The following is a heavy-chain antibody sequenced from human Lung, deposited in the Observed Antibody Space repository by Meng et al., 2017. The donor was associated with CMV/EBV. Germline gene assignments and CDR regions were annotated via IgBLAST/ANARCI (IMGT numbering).Heavy chain of an antibody. CDR2: IKQDGSEK. J-gene: IGHJ4*02. CDR1: GFTFSRYW. Sequence: GEXXKISCAASGFTFSRYWMGWVRQVPGKGLEWVANIKQDGSEKYYVDSVKGRFTIARDNAKNSLYLQMNSLRADDTAVYYCVKGGTQDLDYWGQGKLVTCAS. D-gene: IGHD1-26*01. V-gene: IGHV3-7*01. CDR3: VKGGTQDLDY.